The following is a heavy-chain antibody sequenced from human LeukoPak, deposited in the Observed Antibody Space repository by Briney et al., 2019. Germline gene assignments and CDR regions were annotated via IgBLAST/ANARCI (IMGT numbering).Heavy chain of an antibody. CDR3: ARDRDYGDYRTRFDP. J-gene: IGHJ5*02. Sequence: PSETLSLTCTVSGGSISSGSYYWSWIRQPAGKGLEWIGRIYTSGSTNYNPSLKSRVTISVDTSKNQFSLKLSSVTAADTAVYYCARDRDYGDYRTRFDPWGQGTLVTVSS. CDR2: IYTSGST. D-gene: IGHD4-17*01. CDR1: GGSISSGSYY. V-gene: IGHV4-61*02.